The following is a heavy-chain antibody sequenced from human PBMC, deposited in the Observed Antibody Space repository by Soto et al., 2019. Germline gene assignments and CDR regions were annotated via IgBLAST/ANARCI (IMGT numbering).Heavy chain of an antibody. CDR2: INQDGSQK. D-gene: IGHD2-2*02. CDR1: GFTLSNYW. Sequence: EVQLVESGGGLVQPGGSLRLSCAASGFTLSNYWMSWVRQAPGKGLEWVANINQDGSQKFYLDSVEGRFTISRDNARKSLYLQMNSLRAEDTAIYYCARIYCSSSSCYIDFWGQGILVTVSS. V-gene: IGHV3-7*03. CDR3: ARIYCSSSSCYIDF. J-gene: IGHJ4*02.